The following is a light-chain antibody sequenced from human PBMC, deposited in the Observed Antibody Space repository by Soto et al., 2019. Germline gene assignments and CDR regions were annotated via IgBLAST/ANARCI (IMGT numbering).Light chain of an antibody. Sequence: EIVLTQSPCTLSLSPGERATLSCRASQSVSTSYLAWYQQKPGQAPRLLIYGASSRATGIPDRFSASGSGADFTLTISRLEPEDFAVYYCQQYGSVPLTVGGWTKWEIK. V-gene: IGKV3-20*01. CDR3: QQYGSVPLT. CDR1: QSVSTSY. CDR2: GAS. J-gene: IGKJ4*01.